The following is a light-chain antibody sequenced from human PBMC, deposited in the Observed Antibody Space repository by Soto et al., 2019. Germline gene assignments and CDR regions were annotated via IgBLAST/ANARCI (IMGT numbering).Light chain of an antibody. CDR1: QSVSSN. V-gene: IGKV3D-15*01. J-gene: IGKJ1*01. CDR3: LQDYNYPRT. Sequence: EIVMTHSPATLSVSPGEIATLSCRASQSVSSNLAWYQQKPGQAPRLLIYGASSRAAGVPDRFSGSGSGTDFTLTISSLQPEDFATYYCLQDYNYPRTFGQGTKVDIK. CDR2: GAS.